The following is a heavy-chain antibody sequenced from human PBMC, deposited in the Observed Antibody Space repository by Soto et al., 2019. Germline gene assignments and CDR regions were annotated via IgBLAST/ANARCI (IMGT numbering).Heavy chain of an antibody. V-gene: IGHV4-59*01. J-gene: IGHJ4*02. D-gene: IGHD3-10*01. CDR3: ASGYMVRGPTPFVY. CDR2: VYYSGSA. CDR1: GGSLRSYY. Sequence: SETLSLTCNVSGGSLRSYYWNWIRQPPGKTLEWIGDVYYSGSANYNPSLKSRVTISVDMSRNQFSLKLNSVTAADTAVYYCASGYMVRGPTPFVYWGQGTMVTVYS.